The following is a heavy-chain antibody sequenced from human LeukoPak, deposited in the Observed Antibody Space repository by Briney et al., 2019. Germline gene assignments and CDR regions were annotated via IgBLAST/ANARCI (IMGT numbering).Heavy chain of an antibody. V-gene: IGHV4-30-4*02. CDR1: GGSISSGDYY. J-gene: IGHJ3*02. CDR3: ARRGAYDAFDI. D-gene: IGHD4/OR15-4a*01. CDR2: IYYSGST. Sequence: KPSETLSLTCTVSGGSISSGDYYWSWIRQPPGKGLEWIGYIYYSGSTYYNPSLKSRVTISVDTSKNQFSLKLSSVTAADTAVYYCARRGAYDAFDIWGQGTMVTVSS.